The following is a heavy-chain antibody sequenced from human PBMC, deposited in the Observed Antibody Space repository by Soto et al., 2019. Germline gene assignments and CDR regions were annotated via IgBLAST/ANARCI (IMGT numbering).Heavy chain of an antibody. D-gene: IGHD6-19*01. CDR3: ATGVAVAGAKWNYFDH. V-gene: IGHV1-24*01. Sequence: ASVKVSCKVSGYTLTELSMHWVRQAPGKGLEWMGGFDPEDGETIYAQKFQGRVTMTEDTSTDTAYMELSSLRSEDTAVYYCATGVAVAGAKWNYFDHWGQGTLVTVS. CDR1: GYTLTELS. CDR2: FDPEDGET. J-gene: IGHJ4*02.